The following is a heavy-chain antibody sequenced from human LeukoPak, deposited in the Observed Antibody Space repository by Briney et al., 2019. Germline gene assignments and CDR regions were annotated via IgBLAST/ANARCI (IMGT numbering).Heavy chain of an antibody. V-gene: IGHV4-39*07. J-gene: IGHJ6*02. CDR1: GGSISSSSYY. D-gene: IGHD6-6*01. CDR3: ARGTEYWPYYGMDV. CDR2: IYYSGST. Sequence: NPSETLSLTCAVSGGSISSSSYYWGWIRQPPGKGLEWIGSIYYSGSTYYNPSLKSRVTISVDTSKNQFSLKLSSVTAADTAVYYCARGTEYWPYYGMDVWGQGTTVTVSS.